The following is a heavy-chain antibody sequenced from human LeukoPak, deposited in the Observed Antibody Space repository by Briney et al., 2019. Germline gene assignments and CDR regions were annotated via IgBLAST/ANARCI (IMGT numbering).Heavy chain of an antibody. V-gene: IGHV1-46*01. CDR2: INPSGGST. CDR1: GYTFTSYY. CDR3: ARDATTRPDYYDSSGLKEYYFDY. Sequence: ASVKVSCKASGYTFTSYYMHWVRQAPGQGLEWMGIINPSGGSTSYAQKFQGRVTMTRDTSTSTVYMELSSLRSEDTAVYYCARDATTRPDYYDSSGLKEYYFDYWGQGTLVTVSS. D-gene: IGHD3-22*01. J-gene: IGHJ4*02.